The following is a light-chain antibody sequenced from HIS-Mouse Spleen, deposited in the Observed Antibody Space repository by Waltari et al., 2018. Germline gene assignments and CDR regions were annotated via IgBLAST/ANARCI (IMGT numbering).Light chain of an antibody. Sequence: DIVMTQSPDSLAVSLGERATINCKSSQSVLYSTNNKTYLAWYQHTPGQPPNLLIYWASTRESGVPDRFSGSGSGTDFTLTISSLQAEDVAVYYCQQYYSTPWTFGQGTKVESK. V-gene: IGKV4-1*01. J-gene: IGKJ1*01. CDR2: WAS. CDR1: QSVLYSTNNKTY. CDR3: QQYYSTPWT.